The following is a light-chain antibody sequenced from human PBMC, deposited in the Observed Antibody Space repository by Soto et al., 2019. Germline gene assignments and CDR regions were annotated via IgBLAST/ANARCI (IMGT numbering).Light chain of an antibody. J-gene: IGKJ1*01. Sequence: EIVLTRSPGTLSVSPGERATLSCRASQTISSNNLAWYQQKPGQAPSLLIYGTSSRATGIPDRFSGSGSGTDFTLTISRLEPEDSAIYYCQQYGSWTFGQGTKVEIK. CDR3: QQYGSWT. CDR1: QTISSNN. V-gene: IGKV3-20*01. CDR2: GTS.